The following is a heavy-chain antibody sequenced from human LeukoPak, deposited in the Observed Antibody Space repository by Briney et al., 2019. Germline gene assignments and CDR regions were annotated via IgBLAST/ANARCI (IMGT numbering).Heavy chain of an antibody. V-gene: IGHV3-15*01. D-gene: IGHD5-24*01. CDR2: IKSKTDGGTT. J-gene: IGHJ4*02. CDR3: TTEIKEMATRSHFDY. Sequence: GGSLRLSCAASGFTFSNAWMSWVRQAPGKGLEWVGRIKSKTDGGTTDYAAPVKGRFTISRDDSKNTLYLQMNSLKTEDTAVYYCTTEIKEMATRSHFDYWGQGTLVTVSS. CDR1: GFTFSNAW.